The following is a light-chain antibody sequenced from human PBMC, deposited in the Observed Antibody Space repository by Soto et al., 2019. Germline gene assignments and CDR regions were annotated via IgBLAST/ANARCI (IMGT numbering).Light chain of an antibody. CDR2: AAS. CDR3: EQTYSTPVT. CDR1: QNIYNY. Sequence: DIQMTQSPSSLSASVGDRVTVTCRTSQNIYNYLNWYQQKQGKAPKLLIYAASSVQSGVPLRFSGSGSGTDFTLTISSLQPEDFATYYCEQTYSTPVTVGQGTRLEVK. V-gene: IGKV1-39*01. J-gene: IGKJ5*01.